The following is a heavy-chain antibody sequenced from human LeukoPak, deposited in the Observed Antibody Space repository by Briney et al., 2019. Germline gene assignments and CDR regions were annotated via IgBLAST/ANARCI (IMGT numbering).Heavy chain of an antibody. CDR1: GYTFTDYY. J-gene: IGHJ5*02. CDR2: INPNSGGT. CDR3: ATEWAIGKAAPHQYNWFDP. V-gene: IGHV1-2*02. D-gene: IGHD6-6*01. Sequence: ASVKVSCKASGYTFTDYYMHWVRQAPGQGLEWMGWINPNSGGTNYAQKFQGRVTMTRDTSISTAYMELSRLRSDDTAVYYCATEWAIGKAAPHQYNWFDPWGQGTLVTVSS.